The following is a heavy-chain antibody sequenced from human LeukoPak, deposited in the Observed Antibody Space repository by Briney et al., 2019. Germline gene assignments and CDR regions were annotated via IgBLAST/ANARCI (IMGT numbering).Heavy chain of an antibody. J-gene: IGHJ4*02. D-gene: IGHD4-17*01. V-gene: IGHV1-46*01. CDR1: GYTFTSYF. Sequence: ASVKVSCKASGYTFTSYFMHWVRQAPGQGLDWMGIINPSCGSTSYAQKFQGRVTMTRDTSTSTVYMELSSLGSEDTAVYYCARDSADYGDYDYWGQGTLVTVSS. CDR2: INPSCGST. CDR3: ARDSADYGDYDY.